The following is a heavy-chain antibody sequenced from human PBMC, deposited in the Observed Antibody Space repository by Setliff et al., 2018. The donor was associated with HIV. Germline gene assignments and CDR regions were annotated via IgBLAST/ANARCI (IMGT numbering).Heavy chain of an antibody. CDR3: ARGGTNGAPGYYYMDV. Sequence: ASVKVSCKVSGGTFTRNCISWVRQAPGQGLEWMGGILPFFDTANYAQKFQGRVTITADESTSTVHMELSSLTSEDTAVYYCARGGTNGAPGYYYMDVWGKGTTVTVSS. CDR2: ILPFFDTA. V-gene: IGHV1-69*13. J-gene: IGHJ6*03. CDR1: GGTFTRNC. D-gene: IGHD2-8*01.